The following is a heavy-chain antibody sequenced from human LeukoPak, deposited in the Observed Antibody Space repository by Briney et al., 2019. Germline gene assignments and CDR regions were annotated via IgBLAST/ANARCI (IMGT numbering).Heavy chain of an antibody. CDR2: ISSSGSTI. J-gene: IGHJ6*02. V-gene: IGHV3-48*03. CDR3: ARDDDGMDV. Sequence: GGSLRLSCAASGFTFSSYEMNWVRQAPGKGLEWVSYISSSGSTIYYADSVKGRFTISGDNAKNSLYLQMNSLRAEDTAVYYCARDDDGMDVWGQGTTVTVSS. CDR1: GFTFSSYE.